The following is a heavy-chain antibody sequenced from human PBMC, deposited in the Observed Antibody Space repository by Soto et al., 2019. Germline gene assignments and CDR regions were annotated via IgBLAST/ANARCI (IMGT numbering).Heavy chain of an antibody. V-gene: IGHV4-39*01. CDR3: ASLWGIYYYGMDV. CDR2: IYYSGST. CDR1: GGSISSSSYY. Sequence: SETLSLTCTVSGGSISSSSYYWGWIRHPPGKGLEWVGSIYYSGSTYYNPSLKSRVTISVDTSKNQFSLKLSSVTAADTAVYYCASLWGIYYYGMDVWGQRSTVTV. J-gene: IGHJ6*02. D-gene: IGHD3-16*01.